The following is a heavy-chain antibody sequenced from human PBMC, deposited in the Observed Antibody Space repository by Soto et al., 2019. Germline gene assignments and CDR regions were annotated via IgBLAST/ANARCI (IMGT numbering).Heavy chain of an antibody. CDR3: AKDARGMVSSGYPVY. D-gene: IGHD5-18*01. CDR2: ISYDGSTK. Sequence: GGSLRLSCAASGFTFSSYGMHWVRQAPGKGLEWVAVISYDGSTKYYADSVKGRFTISRDNSKNTLYLQMNSLRAEDTAVYYCAKDARGMVSSGYPVYWGQGTLVTGSS. CDR1: GFTFSSYG. J-gene: IGHJ4*02. V-gene: IGHV3-30*18.